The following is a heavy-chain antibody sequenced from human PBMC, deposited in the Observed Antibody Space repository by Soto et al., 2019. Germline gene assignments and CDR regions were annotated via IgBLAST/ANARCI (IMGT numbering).Heavy chain of an antibody. CDR2: INPNSGGT. J-gene: IGHJ6*03. Sequence: ASVKVSCKASGYTFTGYYMHWVRQAPGQGLEWMGWINPNSGGTNYAQKFQGWVTMTRDTSISTAYMELSRLRSDDTAVYYCARDSMTTVTTSHYYYMDVWGKGTTVTVSS. D-gene: IGHD4-17*01. V-gene: IGHV1-2*04. CDR3: ARDSMTTVTTSHYYYMDV. CDR1: GYTFTGYY.